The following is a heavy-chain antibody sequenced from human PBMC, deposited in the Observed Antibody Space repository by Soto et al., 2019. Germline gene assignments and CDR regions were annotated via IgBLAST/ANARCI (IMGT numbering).Heavy chain of an antibody. D-gene: IGHD2-15*01. CDR2: ISSSSSYI. J-gene: IGHJ2*01. CDR1: GFTFSSYS. CDR3: ARSAVVVVAATRYWYFDL. V-gene: IGHV3-21*01. Sequence: GGSLRLSCAASGFTFSSYSMNWVRQAPGKGLEWVSSISSSSSYIYYADSVKGRFTISRDNAKNSLYLQMNSLRAEDTAVYYCARSAVVVVAATRYWYFDLWGRGTLVTVSS.